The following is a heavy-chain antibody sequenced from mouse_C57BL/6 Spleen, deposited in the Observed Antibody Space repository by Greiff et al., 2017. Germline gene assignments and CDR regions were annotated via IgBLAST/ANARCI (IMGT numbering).Heavy chain of an antibody. CDR3: ARNDYDLFAY. CDR2: IYPGDGDT. J-gene: IGHJ3*01. D-gene: IGHD2-4*01. CDR1: GYAFSSSW. Sequence: VQLLQSGPELVKPGASVKISCKASGYAFSSSWMNWVKQRPGKGLEWIGRIYPGDGDTNYNGKFKGKATLTADKSSSTAYMQLSSLTSEDSAVCVCARNDYDLFAYWGQGTLVTVSA. V-gene: IGHV1-82*01.